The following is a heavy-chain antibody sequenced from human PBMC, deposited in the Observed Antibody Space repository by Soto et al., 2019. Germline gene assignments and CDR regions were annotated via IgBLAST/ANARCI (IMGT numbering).Heavy chain of an antibody. CDR1: GFKFADYA. Sequence: GGSLRLSCAVSGFKFADYALAWVRQAPGKGLEWVTSISGAAHGSFTADSVRGRFTVSRDNSKDTLFLQMNNLRAEDTDIYYCAKTPMEPVGTHFFALRGQGTLVSVSS. V-gene: IGHV3-23*01. CDR2: ISGAAHGS. D-gene: IGHD1-1*01. J-gene: IGHJ4*02. CDR3: AKTPMEPVGTHFFAL.